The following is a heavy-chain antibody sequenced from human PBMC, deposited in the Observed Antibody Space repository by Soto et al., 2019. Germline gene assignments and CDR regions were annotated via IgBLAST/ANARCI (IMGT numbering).Heavy chain of an antibody. V-gene: IGHV4-38-2*01. Sequence: SETLSLTCAVSNFSLSKEHYWGWIRQPPGKGLEWIGSIHQSGSPYYNPSLKSRLTISIDMSKKQFSLRLSSVTAADTAVYYCARGAPRGIIHDFDSWGQGSLVTVSS. J-gene: IGHJ4*02. CDR1: NFSLSKEHY. CDR2: IHQSGSP. CDR3: ARGAPRGIIHDFDS. D-gene: IGHD3-10*01.